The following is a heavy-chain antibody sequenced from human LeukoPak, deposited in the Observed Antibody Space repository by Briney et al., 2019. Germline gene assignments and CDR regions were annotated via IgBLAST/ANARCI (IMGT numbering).Heavy chain of an antibody. CDR2: VNGDGTST. CDR3: ARERAGSRADY. J-gene: IGHJ4*02. D-gene: IGHD6-19*01. CDR1: GFTVSSNY. Sequence: GGSLRLSCAASGFTVSSNYMSWVRQAPGKGLVWVSRVNGDGTSTTYGDSVKGRFTVSRDNSKNTVYLEMNSLRVEDTAMYYCARERAGSRADYWGQGTLVTVSS. V-gene: IGHV3-74*01.